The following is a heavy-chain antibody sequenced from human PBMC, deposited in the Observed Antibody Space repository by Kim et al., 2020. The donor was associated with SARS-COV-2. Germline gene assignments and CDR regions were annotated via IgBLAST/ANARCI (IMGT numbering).Heavy chain of an antibody. Sequence: SETLSLTCTVSGGSISSSSYYWGWIRQPPGKGLEWIGSIYYSGSTYYNPSLKSRVTISVDTSKNQFSLKLSSVTAADTAVYYCARRAYSSGWYGYYFDYWGQGTLVTVSS. V-gene: IGHV4-39*01. CDR3: ARRAYSSGWYGYYFDY. J-gene: IGHJ4*02. CDR2: IYYSGST. CDR1: GGSISSSSYY. D-gene: IGHD6-19*01.